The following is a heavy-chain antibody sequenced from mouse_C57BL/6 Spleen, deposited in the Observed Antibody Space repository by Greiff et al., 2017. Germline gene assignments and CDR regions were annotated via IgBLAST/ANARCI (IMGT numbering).Heavy chain of an antibody. D-gene: IGHD1-1*01. CDR3: ARKDYYGSSYAMDY. Sequence: QVQLQQPGAELVRPGSSVKLSCKASGYTFTSYWMDWVKQRPGQGLEWIGNIYPSDSETHYNQKFKDKATLTVDKSSSTAYMQLSSLTSEDSAFYYCARKDYYGSSYAMDYWGQGTSVTVSS. CDR2: IYPSDSET. V-gene: IGHV1-61*01. CDR1: GYTFTSYW. J-gene: IGHJ4*01.